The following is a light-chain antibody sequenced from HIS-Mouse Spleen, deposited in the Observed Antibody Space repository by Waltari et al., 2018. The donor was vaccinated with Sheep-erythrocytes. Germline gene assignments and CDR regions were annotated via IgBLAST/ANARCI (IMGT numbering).Light chain of an antibody. CDR1: SSDVGSYNL. CDR2: GGS. J-gene: IGLJ2*01. Sequence: QSALTQPASVSGSPGQSIPISCTGTSSDVGSYNLVSWYQQHPGKAPKLMLYGGSKRPSGVSKRFSGSKSGNTASLTIPGLQAEDEADYYCCSYAGSSTYVVFGGGTKLTVL. V-gene: IGLV2-23*01. CDR3: CSYAGSSTYVV.